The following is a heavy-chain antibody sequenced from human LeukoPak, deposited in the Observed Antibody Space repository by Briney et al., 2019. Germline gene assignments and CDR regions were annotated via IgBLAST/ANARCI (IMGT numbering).Heavy chain of an antibody. CDR3: VKGSSGWYSGTDY. CDR1: GFAFSSYA. V-gene: IGHV3-64D*06. Sequence: PGGSLRLSCSASGFAFSSYAMHWVRQAPGKGLEYVSAISSNGGSTYYADSVKGRFTISRDNSKNTPYLQMSSLRAEDTAVYYCVKGSSGWYSGTDYWGQGTLVTVSS. CDR2: ISSNGGST. D-gene: IGHD6-19*01. J-gene: IGHJ4*02.